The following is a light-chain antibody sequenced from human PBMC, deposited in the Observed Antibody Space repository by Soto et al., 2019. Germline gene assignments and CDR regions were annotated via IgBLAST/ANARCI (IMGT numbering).Light chain of an antibody. CDR3: QQYSSSPWT. J-gene: IGKJ1*01. CDR1: QSVSSSY. Sequence: EIVLTQSPGTLSLSPGERATLSCRASQSVSSSYLAWYQQKPGQAPRLLIYGASSRATGIPDRFSGSGSGTDLTLTISRLETEDFAVYYWQQYSSSPWTFGQGTKVEIK. V-gene: IGKV3-20*01. CDR2: GAS.